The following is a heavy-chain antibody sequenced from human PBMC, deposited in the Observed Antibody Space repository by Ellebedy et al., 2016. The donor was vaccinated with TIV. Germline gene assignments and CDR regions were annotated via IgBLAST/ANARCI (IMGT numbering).Heavy chain of an antibody. Sequence: GESLKISCAASGFTFSSYAMSWVRQAPGKGLEWVSAISGSGGSTYYADSVKGRFTISRDNSQNTLYLQMNSLRAEDTAVYYCAKGRRMVYSTGGLDYWGQGTLVTVSS. CDR2: ISGSGGST. V-gene: IGHV3-23*01. D-gene: IGHD2-8*01. CDR3: AKGRRMVYSTGGLDY. J-gene: IGHJ4*02. CDR1: GFTFSSYA.